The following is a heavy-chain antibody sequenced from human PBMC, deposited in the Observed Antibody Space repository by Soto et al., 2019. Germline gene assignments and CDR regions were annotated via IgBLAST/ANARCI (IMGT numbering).Heavy chain of an antibody. Sequence: GGSLRLSCAASGFTFSSYAMSWVRQAPGKGLEWVSAISGSGSSTYYADSVKGRFTISRDNSKNTLYLQMNSLRAEDTAVYYCAKELALRYFDWISSGGFDYWGQGTLVTVSS. CDR3: AKELALRYFDWISSGGFDY. CDR2: ISGSGSST. D-gene: IGHD3-9*01. J-gene: IGHJ4*02. CDR1: GFTFSSYA. V-gene: IGHV3-23*01.